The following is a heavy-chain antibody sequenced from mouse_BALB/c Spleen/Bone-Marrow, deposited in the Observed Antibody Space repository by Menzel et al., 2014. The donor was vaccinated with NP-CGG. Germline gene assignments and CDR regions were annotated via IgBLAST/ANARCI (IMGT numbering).Heavy chain of an antibody. J-gene: IGHJ3*01. CDR2: IYPGDGDT. V-gene: IGHV1-82*01. CDR1: GYVFSSPW. Sequence: QVQLQQPGPELVKSGASVKISCKASGYVFSSPWMNWVKQRPGHGLAWIGRIYPGDGDTNYNGKFKGKATLTADKSSSPTYQQLSNLNAGDSAVYFWARTYGSRFFAYGGQGAPVTVSA. CDR3: ARTYGSRFFAY. D-gene: IGHD1-1*01.